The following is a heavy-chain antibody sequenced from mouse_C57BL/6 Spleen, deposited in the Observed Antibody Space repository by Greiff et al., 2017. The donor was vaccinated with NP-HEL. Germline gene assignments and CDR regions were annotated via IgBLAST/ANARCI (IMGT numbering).Heavy chain of an antibody. Sequence: VQLQQSGPELVKPGASVKISCKASGYAFSSSWMNWVKQRPGKGLEWIGRIYPGDGDTNYNGKFKGKATLTADKSSSTAYMQLSSLTSEDSAVYFCARSRMYGNYFDYWGQGTTLTVSS. V-gene: IGHV1-82*01. CDR2: IYPGDGDT. CDR1: GYAFSSSW. J-gene: IGHJ2*01. D-gene: IGHD2-10*02. CDR3: ARSRMYGNYFDY.